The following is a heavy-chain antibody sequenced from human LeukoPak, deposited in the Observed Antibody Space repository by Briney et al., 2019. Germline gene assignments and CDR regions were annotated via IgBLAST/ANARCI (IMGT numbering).Heavy chain of an antibody. D-gene: IGHD3-9*01. CDR1: GYSFTSYW. J-gene: IGHJ4*02. Sequence: GESLKISCKGSGYSFTSYWIGWVRQMPGKGLEWMGIIYPGDSDTRYSPSFQGQVTISADKSISTAYLQWSSLKASDTAMYYCARRFFRQSKAGGSANFDWLLYYFDYWGQGTLVTVSS. CDR2: IYPGDSDT. CDR3: ARRFFRQSKAGGSANFDWLLYYFDY. V-gene: IGHV5-51*01.